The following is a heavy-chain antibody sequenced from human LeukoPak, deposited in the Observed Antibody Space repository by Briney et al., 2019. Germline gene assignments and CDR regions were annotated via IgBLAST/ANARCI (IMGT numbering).Heavy chain of an antibody. CDR2: ISSSGYTT. D-gene: IGHD3-22*01. J-gene: IGHJ4*02. Sequence: KPGGSLRLSCAASGFTFSSYAMSWLRQAPGKGLEWVSYISSSGYTTYYADSVKGRFTISRDNAKSSLYLQMNNLRAEDTAVYYCVRDHYDSSGHYWEYYFNYWGQGTLVTVSS. CDR3: VRDHYDSSGHYWEYYFNY. V-gene: IGHV3-11*01. CDR1: GFTFSSYA.